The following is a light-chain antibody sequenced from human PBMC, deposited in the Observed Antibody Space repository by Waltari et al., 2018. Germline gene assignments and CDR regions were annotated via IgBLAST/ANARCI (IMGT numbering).Light chain of an antibody. Sequence: EIVLTQSPATLSLSPGESATLSCRASPNLSSYFAWYQQKPGQPPRLLIYDASNRAAGIPARFSGTGSGTDFTLTISSLEPEDFVVYYCQQRSNWPLTFGGGTKVEI. CDR3: QQRSNWPLT. CDR2: DAS. J-gene: IGKJ4*01. CDR1: PNLSSY. V-gene: IGKV3-11*01.